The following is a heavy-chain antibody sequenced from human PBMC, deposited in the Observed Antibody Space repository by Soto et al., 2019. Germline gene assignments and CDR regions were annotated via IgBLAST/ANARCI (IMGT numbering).Heavy chain of an antibody. Sequence: GSLRLSCAASGXTFSTYAMSWVRQAPGKGLEWVSTIISSGGNTYYTDSVKGRFTISRDNSKNTLYLQMNSLRAEDTAIYYCAKRPTSTGFGDPFDIWGQGTMVTVSS. V-gene: IGHV3-23*01. J-gene: IGHJ3*02. CDR2: IISSGGNT. CDR1: GXTFSTYA. D-gene: IGHD3-10*01. CDR3: AKRPTSTGFGDPFDI.